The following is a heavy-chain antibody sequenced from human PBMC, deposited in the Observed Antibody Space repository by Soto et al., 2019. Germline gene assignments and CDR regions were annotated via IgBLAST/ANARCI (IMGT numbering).Heavy chain of an antibody. J-gene: IGHJ4*02. CDR2: IYYSGST. V-gene: IGHV4-59*01. CDR3: ARGSPVLLYFDWLSLPNLFDY. D-gene: IGHD3-9*01. CDR1: GGSISSYY. Sequence: SETLSLTCTVSGGSISSYYWSWIRQPPGKGLEWIGYIYYSGSTNYNPSLKSRVTISVDTSKNQFSLKLSSVTAADTAVYYCARGSPVLLYFDWLSLPNLFDYWGQGSLVTGSS.